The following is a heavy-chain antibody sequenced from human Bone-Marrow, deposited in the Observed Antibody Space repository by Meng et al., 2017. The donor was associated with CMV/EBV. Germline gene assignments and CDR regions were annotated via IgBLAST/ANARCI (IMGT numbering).Heavy chain of an antibody. J-gene: IGHJ4*02. V-gene: IGHV1-2*02. Sequence: ASVKVSCKACGYTFTGHYMHWVRQAPGQGLEWMGWISPNSGGTNYAQKFLGRVTMTRDTSISTAYMELSRLRSDDTAMYYCVRVPSSGYYGSLGYWGQGTLVTVSS. CDR1: GYTFTGHY. CDR2: ISPNSGGT. CDR3: VRVPSSGYYGSLGY. D-gene: IGHD3-22*01.